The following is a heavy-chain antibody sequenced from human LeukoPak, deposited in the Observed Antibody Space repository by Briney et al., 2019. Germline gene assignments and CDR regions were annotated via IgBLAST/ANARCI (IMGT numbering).Heavy chain of an antibody. CDR3: ATVELERRTSASLGY. V-gene: IGHV1-18*01. J-gene: IGHJ4*02. CDR2: ISAYNGNT. D-gene: IGHD1-1*01. Sequence: GASVKVSCTASGYTFTSYDISWVRQAPGQGREWIGWISAYNGNTNYAQKLQGRVTMATDTSTSTAYMELRSLRSDDRAVYYCATVELERRTSASLGYWGQGTLVTVSS. CDR1: GYTFTSYD.